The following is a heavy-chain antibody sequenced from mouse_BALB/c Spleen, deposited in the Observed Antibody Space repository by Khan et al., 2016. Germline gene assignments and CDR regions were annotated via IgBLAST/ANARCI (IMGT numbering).Heavy chain of an antibody. Sequence: VQLQQPGAELVRSGASVKLSCTASGFNIKDYYMHWVKQRPEQGLEWIGWIDPENGDTEYAPKFQGKATMTADTSSNTAYLQRSSLTSEDTAVYYCNGSWDRGYWGQGTTLTVSS. CDR3: NGSWDRGY. J-gene: IGHJ2*01. D-gene: IGHD4-1*01. CDR1: GFNIKDYY. CDR2: IDPENGDT. V-gene: IGHV14-4*02.